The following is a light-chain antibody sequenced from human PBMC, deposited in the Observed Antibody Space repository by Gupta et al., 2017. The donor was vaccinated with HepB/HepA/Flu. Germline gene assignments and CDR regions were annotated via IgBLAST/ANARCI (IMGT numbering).Light chain of an antibody. CDR2: DNH. Sequence: QSVLTQPPSVSAAAGQKVTISCSGSSSNIENNYVSWYQQLPGTAPKLLIYDNHKRPSGIPDRFSGSRSGASATLAITGLQTGDEADYDCGTWDGRLSTWVFGGGTTLNVL. V-gene: IGLV1-51*01. CDR3: GTWDGRLSTWV. CDR1: SSNIENNY. J-gene: IGLJ3*02.